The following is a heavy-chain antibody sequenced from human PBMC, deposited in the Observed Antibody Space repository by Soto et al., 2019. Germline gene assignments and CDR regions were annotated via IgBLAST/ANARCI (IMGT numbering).Heavy chain of an antibody. J-gene: IGHJ4*02. V-gene: IGHV4-4*07. CDR1: GGSINTFY. CDR2: IFSSGST. CDR3: AREGSYSAYNFAHGIQLWSFDF. Sequence: PSETLSLTCTVSGGSINTFYLSWVRQPAGKGLEWIGRIFSSGSTSFNPSLESRVAMSVDTSKNHFSLNLSSVTAADMAVYYCAREGSYSAYNFAHGIQLWSFDFWGQGALVT. D-gene: IGHD5-12*01.